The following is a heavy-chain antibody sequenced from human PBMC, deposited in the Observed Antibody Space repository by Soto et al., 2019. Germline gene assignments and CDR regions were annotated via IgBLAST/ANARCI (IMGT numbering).Heavy chain of an antibody. J-gene: IGHJ4*02. CDR3: ARQGEHSSSYFFDS. V-gene: IGHV4-39*01. CDR2: VCYRGTT. Sequence: TSETLSLTCTVSGDSIYTSSYFFFWIRQPPWNGLEWIGSVCYRGTTYYNPSLKSRLTISVDTSKRQFSLKLSSVTAADTAVFYCARQGEHSSSYFFDSWGQGTLVTVSS. CDR1: GDSIYTSSYF. D-gene: IGHD6-6*01.